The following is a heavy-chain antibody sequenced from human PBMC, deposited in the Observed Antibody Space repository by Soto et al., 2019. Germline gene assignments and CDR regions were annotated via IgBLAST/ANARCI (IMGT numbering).Heavy chain of an antibody. CDR3: ARDNRGWNYCYGMDV. CDR1: GFSINGYY. Sequence: SDTLSLTCTVSGFSINGYYWCWVGQPPGKGLEWIGYFYYGGSTNYNPSLKSRVTISVDTSKNQFSLKLSSVTAADTAVYYCARDNRGWNYCYGMDVWGQGTLVTVSS. V-gene: IGHV4-59*01. J-gene: IGHJ6*02. D-gene: IGHD6-19*01. CDR2: FYYGGST.